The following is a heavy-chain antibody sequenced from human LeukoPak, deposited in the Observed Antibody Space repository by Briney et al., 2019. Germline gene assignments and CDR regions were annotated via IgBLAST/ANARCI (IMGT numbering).Heavy chain of an antibody. CDR2: INHSGST. V-gene: IGHV4-34*01. Sequence: MTSETLSLTCAVYGGSFSGYYWSWIRQPPGKGLEWIGEINHSGSTNYNPSLKSRVTISVDTSKNQFSLKLSSVTAADTAVYYCARGLVVAATPKLLYGMDVWGQGTTVTVSS. CDR1: GGSFSGYY. CDR3: ARGLVVAATPKLLYGMDV. J-gene: IGHJ6*02. D-gene: IGHD2-15*01.